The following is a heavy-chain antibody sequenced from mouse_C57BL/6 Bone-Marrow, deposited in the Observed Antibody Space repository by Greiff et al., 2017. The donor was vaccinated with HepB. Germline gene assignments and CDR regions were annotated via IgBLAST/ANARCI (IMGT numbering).Heavy chain of an antibody. Sequence: EVKLMESGGDLVKPGGSLKLSCAASGFTFSSYGMSWVRQTPDKRLEWVATISSGGSYTYYPDSVKGRFTISRDNAKNTLYLQMSSLKSEDTAMYYCARDGGFDYWGQGTTLTVSS. CDR3: ARDGGFDY. CDR1: GFTFSSYG. CDR2: ISSGGSYT. D-gene: IGHD2-3*01. V-gene: IGHV5-6*01. J-gene: IGHJ2*01.